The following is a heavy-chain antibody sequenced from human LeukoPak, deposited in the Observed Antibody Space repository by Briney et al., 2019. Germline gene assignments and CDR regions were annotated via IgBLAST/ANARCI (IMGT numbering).Heavy chain of an antibody. D-gene: IGHD1-26*01. CDR1: GFDFSNYW. CDR2: LKQDGSVR. V-gene: IGHV3-7*01. CDR3: VREGPVGGEFDI. J-gene: IGHJ3*02. Sequence: GGSLRLSCAAMGFDFSNYWMSWVRQTPGKGLEWEANLKQDGSVRGFVDSVKGRFTVSRDNAKKSLYLQMNSLRAEDTALYHCVREGPVGGEFDIWGQGTMVTVSS.